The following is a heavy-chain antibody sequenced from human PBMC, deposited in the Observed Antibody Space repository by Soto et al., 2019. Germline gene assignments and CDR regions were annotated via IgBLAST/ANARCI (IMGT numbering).Heavy chain of an antibody. CDR2: IYYSGGT. J-gene: IGHJ6*03. Sequence: QVQLQESGPGLVKPSQTLSLTCTVSAGSITRGGYYWSWIRQHPGKGLEWIGYIYYSGGTYYNPSFKSQVNISVDTSENQFSLTLSTVTAADKAVYYGTRKDSGDADYMDVWGKGTTVTVSS. D-gene: IGHD5-12*01. CDR3: TRKDSGDADYMDV. V-gene: IGHV4-31*01. CDR1: AGSITRGGYY.